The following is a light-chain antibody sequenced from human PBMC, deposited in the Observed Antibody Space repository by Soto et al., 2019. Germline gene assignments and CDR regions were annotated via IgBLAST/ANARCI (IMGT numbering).Light chain of an antibody. CDR3: QQSYSTPQNT. J-gene: IGKJ2*01. CDR1: QSISWY. Sequence: DIPMTQSPSSLSASVGDRVTITCRASQSISWYLNWYQQKPGKAPKLLIYDASSLQSGVPSRFSGSGSGTDFTLTISSLQPEDFATYYCQQSYSTPQNTFGQGTKLEIK. CDR2: DAS. V-gene: IGKV1-39*01.